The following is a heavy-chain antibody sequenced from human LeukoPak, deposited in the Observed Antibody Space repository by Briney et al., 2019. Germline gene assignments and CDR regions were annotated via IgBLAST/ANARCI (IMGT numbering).Heavy chain of an antibody. Sequence: GESLKISCKGFGYNFSNYWIGWVRQMPGKGLEWMGIIHPGDSSTRYSPSLQGQVTILSDKSINTAYLQWSSLKASATAMYCCARRQCSCGSWYYFDSWGQGTLVTVSS. CDR1: GYNFSNYW. V-gene: IGHV5-51*03. CDR3: ARRQCSCGSWYYFDS. CDR2: IHPGDSST. D-gene: IGHD2-15*01. J-gene: IGHJ4*02.